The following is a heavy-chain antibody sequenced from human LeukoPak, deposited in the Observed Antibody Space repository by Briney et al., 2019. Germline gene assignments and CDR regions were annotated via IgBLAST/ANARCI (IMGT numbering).Heavy chain of an antibody. J-gene: IGHJ4*02. D-gene: IGHD6-13*01. CDR3: ARSIAAAGTLGWRFPTFVDY. V-gene: IGHV4-38-2*01. CDR2: IYHSGST. Sequence: SETLSLTCAVSGYSISSGYYWGWIRQPPGKGLEWIGSIYHSGSTYYNPSLKSRVTISVDTSKDQFSLKLSSVTPADTAVYYCARSIAAAGTLGWRFPTFVDYWGQGTLVTVSS. CDR1: GYSISSGYY.